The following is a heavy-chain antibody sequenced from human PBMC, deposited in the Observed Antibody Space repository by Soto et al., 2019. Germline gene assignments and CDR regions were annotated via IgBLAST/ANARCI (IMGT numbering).Heavy chain of an antibody. J-gene: IGHJ4*02. CDR1: GFTFSSYA. Sequence: GGSLRLSCAASGFTFSSYAMSWVRQAPGKGLEWVANIKQDGSEKYYVDSVKGRFTISRDNAKNSLYLQMNSLRAEDTAVYYCARDTGYYRHWGQGTLVTVSS. CDR2: IKQDGSEK. V-gene: IGHV3-7*01. D-gene: IGHD3-22*01. CDR3: ARDTGYYRH.